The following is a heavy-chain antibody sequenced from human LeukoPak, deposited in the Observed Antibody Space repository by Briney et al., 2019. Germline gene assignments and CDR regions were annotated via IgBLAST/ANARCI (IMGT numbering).Heavy chain of an antibody. V-gene: IGHV4-59*10. J-gene: IGHJ4*02. CDR1: GGSFSGYY. CDR2: IYTSGST. CDR3: AGRDCSGGSCHDY. D-gene: IGHD2-15*01. Sequence: SETLSLTCAVYGGSFSGYYWSWIRQPAGKGLEWIGRIYTSGSTNYNPSLKSRVTMSVDTSKNQFSLKLSSVTAADTAVYYCAGRDCSGGSCHDYWGQGTLVTVSS.